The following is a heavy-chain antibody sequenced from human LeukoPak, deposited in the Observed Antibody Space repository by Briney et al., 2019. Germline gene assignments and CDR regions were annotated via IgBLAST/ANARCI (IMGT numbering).Heavy chain of an antibody. CDR1: GYTFTSYD. Sequence: ASVKVSCKASGYTFTSYDINWVRRATGQGLEWMGWRNPNSGNTGYAQTFQGRVTMTRNTSISTAYMELSSLRSEDTAVYYCAKDLVRFLEWFQGGDYWGQGTLVTVSS. CDR3: AKDLVRFLEWFQGGDY. D-gene: IGHD3-3*01. V-gene: IGHV1-8*01. CDR2: RNPNSGNT. J-gene: IGHJ4*02.